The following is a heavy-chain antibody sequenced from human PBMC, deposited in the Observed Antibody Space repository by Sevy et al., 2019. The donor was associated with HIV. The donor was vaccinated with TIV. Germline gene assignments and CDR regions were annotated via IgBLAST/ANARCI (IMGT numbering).Heavy chain of an antibody. V-gene: IGHV1-69*13. CDR2: IIPIFGTA. Sequence: ASVKVSCKASGGTFSSYAISWVRQAPGQGLEWMGGIIPIFGTANYAQKFQGRVTITADESTSTAYMELSSLRSEDTDVYYCSRVAYSGSAEDYWGQGTLVTVSS. D-gene: IGHD1-26*01. J-gene: IGHJ4*02. CDR3: SRVAYSGSAEDY. CDR1: GGTFSSYA.